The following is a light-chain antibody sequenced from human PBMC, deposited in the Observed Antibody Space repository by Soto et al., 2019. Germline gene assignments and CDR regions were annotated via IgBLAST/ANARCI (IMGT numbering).Light chain of an antibody. CDR3: QQYNNWPLT. Sequence: PGERATLSCRASQSVSSSYLAWYQQKPGQAPRLLIYGASSRASGIPDRFSGSGSGTEFTLTISSLQSEDFAVYHCQQYNNWPLTFGGGTKVEIK. J-gene: IGKJ4*01. CDR2: GAS. V-gene: IGKV3D-15*01. CDR1: QSVSSSY.